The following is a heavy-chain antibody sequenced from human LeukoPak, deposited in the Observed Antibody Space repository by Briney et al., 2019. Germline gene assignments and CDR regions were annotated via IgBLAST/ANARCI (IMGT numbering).Heavy chain of an antibody. J-gene: IGHJ4*02. CDR3: ARDPRYCSGGSCYSARSIF. Sequence: GGSLRLSCAASGFTFSSYSMNWVRQAPGKGLEWVSSISSSSSYIYYADSVKGRFTISRDNAKNSLYLQMNSLRAEDTAVYYCARDPRYCSGGSCYSARSIFWGQGTLVTVSS. D-gene: IGHD2-15*01. V-gene: IGHV3-21*01. CDR2: ISSSSSYI. CDR1: GFTFSSYS.